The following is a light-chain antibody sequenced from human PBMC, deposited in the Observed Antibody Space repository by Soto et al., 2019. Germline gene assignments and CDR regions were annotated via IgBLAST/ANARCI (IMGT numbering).Light chain of an antibody. J-gene: IGKJ2*01. Sequence: EIVLTQSPATLSLSPGERATLSCRASQSVSSYLACYQQKPGQAPRLLIYDASNRATGIPARFSGSGSGTDFTITISSLEPEDFEVYYCQKRSNWPPYTFGQGTKLEIK. CDR2: DAS. CDR3: QKRSNWPPYT. CDR1: QSVSSY. V-gene: IGKV3-11*01.